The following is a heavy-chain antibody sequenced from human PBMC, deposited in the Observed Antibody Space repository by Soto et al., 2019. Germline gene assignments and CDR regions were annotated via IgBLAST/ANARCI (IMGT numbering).Heavy chain of an antibody. V-gene: IGHV3-21*01. Sequence: GGSLRLSCAASGFTFSSYSMNWVRQAPGKGLEWVSSISSSSSYIYYADSVKGRFTISRDNAKNSLYLQMNSLRAEDTAVYYCARHPPLGYYDSSGYYPDPYYFDYWGQGTLVTVSS. CDR3: ARHPPLGYYDSSGYYPDPYYFDY. J-gene: IGHJ4*02. D-gene: IGHD3-22*01. CDR2: ISSSSSYI. CDR1: GFTFSSYS.